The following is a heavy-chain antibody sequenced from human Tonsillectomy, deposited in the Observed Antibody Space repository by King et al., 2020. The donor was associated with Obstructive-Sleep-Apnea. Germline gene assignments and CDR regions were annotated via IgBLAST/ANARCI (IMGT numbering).Heavy chain of an antibody. D-gene: IGHD3-22*01. V-gene: IGHV3-48*03. CDR1: GFTFSTYA. CDR2: ISDSSGTL. Sequence: VQLVESGGGLVQPGGSLRLSCAASGFTFSTYAMNWVRQAPGKGLEWLSYISDSSGTLSNADSGGGRLTFSRANAKNSLYLQMNSLRVDDTAVYYCAGGALRVYDRSGYVPFAFDKWGQGTLVTVSS. CDR3: AGGALRVYDRSGYVPFAFDK. J-gene: IGHJ4*02.